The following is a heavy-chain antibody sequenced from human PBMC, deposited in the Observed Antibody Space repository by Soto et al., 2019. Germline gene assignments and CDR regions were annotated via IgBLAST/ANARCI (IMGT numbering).Heavy chain of an antibody. Sequence: SETLSLTCTVSGGSIGSDGYYWTWIRQHPGKGLEWIGYISYSGSTNYNPSLKSRVTISVDRSKNQFSLKLSSVTAADTAVYYCGSVPGPWGQGTLVTVSS. CDR3: GSVPGP. CDR2: ISYSGST. CDR1: GGSIGSDGYY. J-gene: IGHJ5*02. V-gene: IGHV4-61*08. D-gene: IGHD6-19*01.